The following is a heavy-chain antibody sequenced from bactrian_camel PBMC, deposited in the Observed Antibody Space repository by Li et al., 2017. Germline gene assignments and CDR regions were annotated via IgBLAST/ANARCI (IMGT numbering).Heavy chain of an antibody. CDR2: INGHGSDTT. CDR3: VKPNPDARGGFDH. J-gene: IGHJ4*01. D-gene: IGHD1*01. V-gene: IGHV3S40*01. CDR1: GFAFSNYA. Sequence: VQLVESGGGLVQPGGSLRLPCSASGFAFSNYAMGWVRQAPGKGLEWVSSINGHGSDTTYYPDSVKGRFTISRDSAKSLLYLQLNSLKPEDTAVYYCVKPNPDARGGFDHWGQGTQVTV.